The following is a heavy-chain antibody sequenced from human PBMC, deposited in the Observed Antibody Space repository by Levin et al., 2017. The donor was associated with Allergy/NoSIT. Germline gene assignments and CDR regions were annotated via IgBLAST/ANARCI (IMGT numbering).Heavy chain of an antibody. CDR2: ISYDGSNK. CDR1: GFTFSSYG. J-gene: IGHJ4*02. V-gene: IGHV3-30*18. D-gene: IGHD2-8*02. Sequence: GGSLRLSCAASGFTFSSYGMHWVRQAPGKGLEWVAVISYDGSNKYYADSVKGRFTISRDNSKNTLYLQMNSLRAEDTAVYYCAKERRRVVYATSLDYWGQGTLVTVSS. CDR3: AKERRRVVYATSLDY.